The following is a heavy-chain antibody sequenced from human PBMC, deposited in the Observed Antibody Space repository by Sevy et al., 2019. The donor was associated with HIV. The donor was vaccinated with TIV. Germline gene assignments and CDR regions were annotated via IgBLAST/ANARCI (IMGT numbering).Heavy chain of an antibody. D-gene: IGHD4-17*01. CDR1: GFTFSSYA. CDR3: AKVIGVTGDYVSDY. V-gene: IGHV3-23*01. Sequence: GGSLRLSCAASGFTFSSYAMNWFRQAPGKGLEWVSGVSGRGGSTYYADSVKGRFTISRYNSKNTLFLQMNTLRAEDTAVYYCAKVIGVTGDYVSDYWGQGTLVTVSS. CDR2: VSGRGGST. J-gene: IGHJ4*02.